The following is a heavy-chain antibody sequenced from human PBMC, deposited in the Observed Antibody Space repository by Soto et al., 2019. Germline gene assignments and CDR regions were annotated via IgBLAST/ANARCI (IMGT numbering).Heavy chain of an antibody. J-gene: IGHJ5*02. CDR1: GYTFSSNA. D-gene: IGHD6-19*01. CDR3: ARAVGQFDP. V-gene: IGHV1-3*01. CDR2: INAANGNV. Sequence: QVQLVQSGAEVKKPGASVKVSCKASGYTFSSNALHWVRQAPGQRLEWMGWINAANGNVKYSQKFQGRVTITRDTSASTAYMELSSLRSEDTAVYYCARAVGQFDPWGQGTLVTVSS.